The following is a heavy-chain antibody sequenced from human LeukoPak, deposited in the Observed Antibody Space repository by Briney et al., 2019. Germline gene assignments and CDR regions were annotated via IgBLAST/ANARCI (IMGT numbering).Heavy chain of an antibody. CDR1: GYSFTSYW. J-gene: IGHJ4*02. CDR2: IYPGDSDT. V-gene: IGHV5-51*01. CDR3: ARSEELSLYYFDY. D-gene: IGHD3-16*02. Sequence: GESLKISCKRSGYSFTSYWIGWVRQMPGKGLEWMGIIYPGDSDTRYSPSFQGQVTISADKSISTAYLQWSSLKASDTAMYYCARSEELSLYYFDYWGQGTLVTVSS.